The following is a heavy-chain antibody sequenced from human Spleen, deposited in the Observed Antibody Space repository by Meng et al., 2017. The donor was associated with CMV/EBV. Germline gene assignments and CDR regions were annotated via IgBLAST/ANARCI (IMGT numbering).Heavy chain of an antibody. J-gene: IGHJ4*02. V-gene: IGHV3-23*01. CDR1: GFTFNNYD. D-gene: IGHD6-19*01. CDR2: IRGSGGTT. Sequence: GGSLRLSCAVSGFTFNNYDMNWVRQAPGKGLEWVSAIRGSGGTTYYADSVKGRFTISRDNSKNTLDLQMNSLRAEDTAVYYCAKDRGSSGWYDYWGQGTLVTVSS. CDR3: AKDRGSSGWYDY.